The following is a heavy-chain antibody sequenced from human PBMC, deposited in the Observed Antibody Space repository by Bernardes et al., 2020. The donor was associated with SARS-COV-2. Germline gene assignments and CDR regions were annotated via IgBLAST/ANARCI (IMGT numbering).Heavy chain of an antibody. CDR3: AGGTWGMDV. CDR1: GGSISSYY. Sequence: SETLSLTCTVSGGSISSYYWSWIRQPPGKGLEWIGYIYYSGSTNYNPSLKSRVTISVDTSKNQFSLKLSSVTAADTAVYYCAGGTWGMDVWGQGTTVTVSS. V-gene: IGHV4-59*01. J-gene: IGHJ6*02. CDR2: IYYSGST.